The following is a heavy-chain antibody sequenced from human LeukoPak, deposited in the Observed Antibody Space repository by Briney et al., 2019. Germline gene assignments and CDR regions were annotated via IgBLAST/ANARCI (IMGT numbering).Heavy chain of an antibody. Sequence: KPSQTLSLTCAISGDSVSSNSAAWNWIRQSPSRGLEWLGRTYYRSKWYNDYAVSVKSRITINPDTSKNQFSLQLNSVTPEDTAVYYYARDLRSSWNGDDAFDIWGQGTMVTVSS. D-gene: IGHD6-13*01. J-gene: IGHJ3*02. CDR3: ARDLRSSWNGDDAFDI. CDR1: GDSVSSNSAA. CDR2: TYYRSKWYN. V-gene: IGHV6-1*01.